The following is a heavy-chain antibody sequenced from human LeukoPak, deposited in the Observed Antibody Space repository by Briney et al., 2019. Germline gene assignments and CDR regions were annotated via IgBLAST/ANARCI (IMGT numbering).Heavy chain of an antibody. CDR1: GGSISSGSYY. V-gene: IGHV4-61*02. Sequence: SETLSLTCTVSGGSISSGSYYWSWIRQPAGKGLEWIGRIYTSGSTNYNPSLKSRVTISVDTSKNQFSLKLSSVTAADTAVYYCVRVETTDDAFDIWGQGTMVTVSS. D-gene: IGHD1-7*01. CDR3: VRVETTDDAFDI. J-gene: IGHJ3*02. CDR2: IYTSGST.